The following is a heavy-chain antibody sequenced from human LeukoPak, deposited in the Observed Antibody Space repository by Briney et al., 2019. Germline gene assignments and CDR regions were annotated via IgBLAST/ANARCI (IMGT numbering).Heavy chain of an antibody. CDR1: GFTVSSNY. CDR2: IYSGGST. V-gene: IGHV3-66*01. J-gene: IGHJ4*02. D-gene: IGHD6-19*01. CDR3: ARVVAGTGGFDY. Sequence: PGGSLRLSCAASGFTVSSNYMSWVRQAPGKGLEWVSVIYSGGSTYYADSVKGRFTIYRDNSKNTLYLQMNSLRAEDTAVYYCARVVAGTGGFDYWGQGTLVTVSS.